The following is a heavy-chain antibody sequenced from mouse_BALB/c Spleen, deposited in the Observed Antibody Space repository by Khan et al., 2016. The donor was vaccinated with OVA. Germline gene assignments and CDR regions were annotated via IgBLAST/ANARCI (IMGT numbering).Heavy chain of an antibody. J-gene: IGHJ2*01. V-gene: IGHV1-7*01. CDR2: INPTSGYT. Sequence: QVQLQQSGAEQAKPGASVKMSCKTSGYTFSSYWMHWVKQRPGQGLEWIGYINPTSGYTEYNEKFKDKATLSADKSSSTAYMQLTSLTSEDSAVYYCARDRIDDWGQGTTLTVSS. CDR3: ARDRIDD. CDR1: GYTFSSYW.